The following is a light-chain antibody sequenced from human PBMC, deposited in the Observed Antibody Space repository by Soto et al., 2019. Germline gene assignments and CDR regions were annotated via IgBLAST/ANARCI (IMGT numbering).Light chain of an antibody. CDR1: QDVKTW. CDR3: QQANSLPYT. J-gene: IGKJ2*01. CDR2: GAS. V-gene: IGKV1-12*01. Sequence: EIPMTQSPSFVSASVGDRVTITCRASQDVKTWLAWFQQEPGKAPKLLIFGASTLQTGVSSRFSGSGSGTDFTLTISSLQPEDSAMYFCQQANSLPYTFGQGTKLEIK.